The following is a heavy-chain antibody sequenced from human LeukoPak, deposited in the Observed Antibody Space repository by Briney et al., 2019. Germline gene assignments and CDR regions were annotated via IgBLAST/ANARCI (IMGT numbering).Heavy chain of an antibody. V-gene: IGHV3-21*04. J-gene: IGHJ4*02. CDR3: ARVGGNYYDSTLDY. CDR1: GFSFITYN. D-gene: IGHD3-22*01. CDR2: ISSTSSYI. Sequence: GGSLRLSCAASGFSFITYNMNWVRQAPGKGLEWVSSISSTSSYIYYADSVKGRFTISRDNAKNSLYLQMNSLRAEDTAVYYCARVGGNYYDSTLDYWGQGTLVTVSS.